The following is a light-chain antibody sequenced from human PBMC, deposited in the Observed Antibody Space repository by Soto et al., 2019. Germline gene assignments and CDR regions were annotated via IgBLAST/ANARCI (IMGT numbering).Light chain of an antibody. CDR2: DAS. CDR1: QSVSSY. V-gene: IGKV3-11*01. J-gene: IGKJ1*01. CDR3: HQRGSWPRGT. Sequence: EIVLTQSPATLSLSPGETATLSCRASQSVSSYLAWYQQKPGQAPRLLIYDASNRATGIPARFSGSGSGTDFTLTISSLEPEDFVVYYCHQRGSWPRGTFGQGTKVEIK.